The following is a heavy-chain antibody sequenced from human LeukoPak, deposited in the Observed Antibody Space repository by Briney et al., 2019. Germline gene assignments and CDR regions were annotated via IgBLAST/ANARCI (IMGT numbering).Heavy chain of an antibody. Sequence: NTAETLSLTCTVSGGSISSYYWSWIRQPPGKGLEWIGYNSYSGNTNYNPSLKSRVTISVDTSKHHFSLNLRSVTAADTAVYYCARVGSGSFDYWGQGTLVTVSS. D-gene: IGHD1-26*01. CDR3: ARVGSGSFDY. J-gene: IGHJ4*02. CDR1: GGSISSYY. V-gene: IGHV4-59*01. CDR2: NSYSGNT.